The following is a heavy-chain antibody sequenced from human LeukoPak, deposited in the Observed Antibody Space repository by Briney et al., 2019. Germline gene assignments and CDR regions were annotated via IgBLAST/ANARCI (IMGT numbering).Heavy chain of an antibody. CDR2: IYYSGST. CDR3: ARGGYYDSSGSTSYYYYYYMDV. J-gene: IGHJ6*03. D-gene: IGHD3-22*01. CDR1: GGSISSGSYY. Sequence: SETLSLTCTVSGGSISSGSYYWSWIRQPPGKGLEWIGYIYYSGSTNYNPSLKSRVTISVDTSKNQFSLKLSSVTAADTAVYYCARGGYYDSSGSTSYYYYYYMDVWGKGTTVTVSS. V-gene: IGHV4-61*01.